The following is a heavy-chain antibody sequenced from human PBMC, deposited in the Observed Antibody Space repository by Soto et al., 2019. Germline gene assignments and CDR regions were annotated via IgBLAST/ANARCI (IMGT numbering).Heavy chain of an antibody. V-gene: IGHV1-18*01. D-gene: IGHD6-25*01. CDR3: ARFEPPAATGAGDYYYYGMDV. J-gene: IGHJ6*02. CDR2: ISAYNGNT. Sequence: ASVKVSCKASGYTFTSYGISWVRQAPGQGLEWMGWISAYNGNTNYAQKLQGRVTMTTDTSTSTAYMELRSLRSDDTAVYYCARFEPPAATGAGDYYYYGMDVWGQGTTVTVSS. CDR1: GYTFTSYG.